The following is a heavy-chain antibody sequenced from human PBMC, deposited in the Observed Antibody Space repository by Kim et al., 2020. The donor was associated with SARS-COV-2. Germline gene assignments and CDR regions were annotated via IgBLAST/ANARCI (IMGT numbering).Heavy chain of an antibody. Sequence: ASVKVSCKASGYTFTGYYMHWVRQAPGQGLEWMGWINPNSGGTNYAQKFQGRVTMTRDTSISTAYMELSRLRSDDTAVYYCARSVDSSSSRGFDYWGQGTLVTVSS. J-gene: IGHJ4*02. CDR3: ARSVDSSSSRGFDY. V-gene: IGHV1-2*02. CDR2: INPNSGGT. D-gene: IGHD6-6*01. CDR1: GYTFTGYY.